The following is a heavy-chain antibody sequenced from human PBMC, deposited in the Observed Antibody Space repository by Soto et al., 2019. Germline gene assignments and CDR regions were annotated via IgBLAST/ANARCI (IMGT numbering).Heavy chain of an antibody. D-gene: IGHD3-10*01. CDR3: ARERGSGSYYTPWFDP. J-gene: IGHJ5*02. CDR1: GYTFTSYD. V-gene: IGHV1-8*01. Sequence: QVQLVQSGAEVKKPGASVKVSCKASGYTFTSYDINWVRQATGQGLEWMGWMNPNSGNTGYAQKFQGRVTMTRNTSISTAYLELSSLRSEDTAVYYCARERGSGSYYTPWFDPWGQGTLVTVSS. CDR2: MNPNSGNT.